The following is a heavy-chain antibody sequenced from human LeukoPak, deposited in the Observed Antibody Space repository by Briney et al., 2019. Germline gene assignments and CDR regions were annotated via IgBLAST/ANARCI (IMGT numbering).Heavy chain of an antibody. V-gene: IGHV4-39*01. Sequence: SETLSLACTVSGGSISSSPYYWGWIRQPPGKSLEWIGNIYSSGSTYYNPSLESRVTISVDTSKNQFSLKLASVTAADTAVYYFGRNGIGWYSFNSGGQGPLVTASS. CDR1: GGSISSSPYY. CDR3: GRNGIGWYSFNS. J-gene: IGHJ4*02. CDR2: IYSSGST. D-gene: IGHD6-19*01.